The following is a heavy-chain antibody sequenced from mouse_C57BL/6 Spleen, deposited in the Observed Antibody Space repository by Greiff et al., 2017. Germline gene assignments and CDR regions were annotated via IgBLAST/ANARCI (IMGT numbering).Heavy chain of an antibody. CDR3: ARRGLDWDGFAY. CDR1: GYAFSSYW. CDR2: IYPGDGDT. J-gene: IGHJ3*01. V-gene: IGHV1-80*01. Sequence: QVQLQQSGAELVKPGASVKISCKASGYAFSSYWMNWVKQRPGKGLEWIGQIYPGDGDTNYNGKFKGKATLTADKSSSTAYMQHSSLTSEDSAVYFCARRGLDWDGFAYWGQGTLVTVSA. D-gene: IGHD4-1*01.